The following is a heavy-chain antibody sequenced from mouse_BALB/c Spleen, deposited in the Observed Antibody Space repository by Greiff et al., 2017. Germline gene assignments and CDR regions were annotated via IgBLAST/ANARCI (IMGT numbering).Heavy chain of an antibody. D-gene: IGHD2-4*01. CDR2: ISYSGST. CDR3: AKLRPYAMDY. J-gene: IGHJ4*01. V-gene: IGHV3-2*02. CDR1: GYSITSDYA. Sequence: EVQRVESGPGLVKPSQSLSLTCTVTGYSITSDYAWNWIRQFPGNQLEWMGYISYSGSTSYNPSLKSRISITRDTSKNQFFLQLNSVTTEDTATYYCAKLRPYAMDYWGQGTSVTVSS.